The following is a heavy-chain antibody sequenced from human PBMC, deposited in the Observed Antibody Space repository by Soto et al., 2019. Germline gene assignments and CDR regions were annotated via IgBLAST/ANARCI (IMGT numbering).Heavy chain of an antibody. CDR2: IIPIFGTA. D-gene: IGHD3-22*01. CDR1: GGTFSSYA. CDR3: ARGRRLRDSSGYYSDY. Sequence: QVQLVQSGAEVKKPGSSVKVSCKASGGTFSSYAIRWVRQAPGQGLEWMGGIIPIFGTANYAQKFQGRVTITADESTSTAYMELSRLRSEDTAVYYCARGRRLRDSSGYYSDYWGQGTMVTVSS. J-gene: IGHJ4*02. V-gene: IGHV1-69*01.